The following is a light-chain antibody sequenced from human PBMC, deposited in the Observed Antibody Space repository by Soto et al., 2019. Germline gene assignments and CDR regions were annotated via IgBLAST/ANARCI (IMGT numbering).Light chain of an antibody. Sequence: DIQMTKNTSTLSAPVGDRVTITCRASQGISNWLAWYQQKPGKAPKLLIYKASSLESGVPSRFSGSGSGTEFTLTISSLQPDDFATYYCQQYNSYPYTLGHGTRLEIK. V-gene: IGKV1-5*03. CDR1: QGISNW. CDR3: QQYNSYPYT. CDR2: KAS. J-gene: IGKJ5*01.